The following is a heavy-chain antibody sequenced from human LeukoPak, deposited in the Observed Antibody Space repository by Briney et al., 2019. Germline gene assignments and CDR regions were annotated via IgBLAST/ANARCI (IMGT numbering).Heavy chain of an antibody. CDR1: GHTFTVYY. V-gene: IGHV1-2*02. CDR2: ISPHTGGA. D-gene: IGHD3-22*01. J-gene: IGHJ4*02. Sequence: ASVKVSCKTSGHTFTVYYIHWVRQAPGQGLEWMGWISPHTGGANYAQRFQGRVTMTRDTSISTAYMELSRLRSDDTAVYYCATVGETYYFDSRGYQALHYWGQGTLVTVSS. CDR3: ATVGETYYFDSRGYQALHY.